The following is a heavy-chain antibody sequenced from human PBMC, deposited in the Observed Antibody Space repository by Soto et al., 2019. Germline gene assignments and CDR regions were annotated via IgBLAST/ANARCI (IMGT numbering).Heavy chain of an antibody. CDR1: GFTFSSYW. Sequence: EVQLVESGGGLVQPGGSLRVSCAASGFTFSSYWMHWVRQAPGKGLVWVSRINSDGSSTSYADSVKGRFTISRDNAKNTLYLQMNSLRVEDTAIYDCARRGAVAGLHYWGQGTLVTVSS. D-gene: IGHD6-19*01. V-gene: IGHV3-74*01. J-gene: IGHJ4*02. CDR3: ARRGAVAGLHY. CDR2: INSDGSST.